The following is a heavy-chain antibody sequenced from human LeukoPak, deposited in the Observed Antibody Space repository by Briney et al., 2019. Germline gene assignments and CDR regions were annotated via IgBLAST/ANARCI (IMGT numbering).Heavy chain of an antibody. D-gene: IGHD3-9*01. J-gene: IGHJ5*02. Sequence: PSETLSLTCAVYGGSFSGYYWSWIRQPPGKGLEWIGEINHSGSTNYNPSLKSRVTISVDTSKNQFSLKLSSVTAADTAVYYCARGRYFDWLSGGNCFDPWGQGTLVTVSS. V-gene: IGHV4-34*01. CDR3: ARGRYFDWLSGGNCFDP. CDR2: INHSGST. CDR1: GGSFSGYY.